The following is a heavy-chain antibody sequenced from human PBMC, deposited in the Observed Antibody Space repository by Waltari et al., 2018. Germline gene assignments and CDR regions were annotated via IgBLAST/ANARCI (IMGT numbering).Heavy chain of an antibody. CDR2: IYHSGGT. Sequence: QVQLQESGPGLVKPSETLSLTCAVSGYSISSGYYWGWIRQPPGKGLEWIGSIYHSGGTYYNPSLKSRVTISVDTSKNQFSLKLSSVTAADTAVYYCARHYDSRGWFDPWGQGTLVIVSS. CDR1: GYSISSGYY. D-gene: IGHD3-22*01. V-gene: IGHV4-38-2*01. J-gene: IGHJ5*02. CDR3: ARHYDSRGWFDP.